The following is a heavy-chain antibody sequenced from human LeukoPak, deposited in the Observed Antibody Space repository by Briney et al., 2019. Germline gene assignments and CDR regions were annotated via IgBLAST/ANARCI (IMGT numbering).Heavy chain of an antibody. Sequence: ASVKVSCKASGYTFTSYYMHWVRQAPGQGLEWMGIINPSGGSTSYAQRFQGRVTMTRDTSTSTVYMELSSLRSEDTAVYYCARGPDGGNSLRYFDYWGQGNLVTVSS. V-gene: IGHV1-46*01. J-gene: IGHJ4*02. D-gene: IGHD4-23*01. CDR2: INPSGGST. CDR1: GYTFTSYY. CDR3: ARGPDGGNSLRYFDY.